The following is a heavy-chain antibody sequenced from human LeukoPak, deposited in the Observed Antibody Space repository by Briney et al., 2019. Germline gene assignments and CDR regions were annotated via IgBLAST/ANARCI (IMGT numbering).Heavy chain of an antibody. Sequence: GASEKVSCKASGYTFTSYDINWVRQATGQGLEWMGWMNPNSGNTGYAQKFQGRVTMTRNTSISTAYMELSSLRSEDTAVYYCARGKRYYGDYVLFYWGQGTLVTISS. CDR1: GYTFTSYD. D-gene: IGHD4-17*01. V-gene: IGHV1-8*01. CDR2: MNPNSGNT. J-gene: IGHJ4*02. CDR3: ARGKRYYGDYVLFY.